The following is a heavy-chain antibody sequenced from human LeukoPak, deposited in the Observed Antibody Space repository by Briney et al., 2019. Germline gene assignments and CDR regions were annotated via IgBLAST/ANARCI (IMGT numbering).Heavy chain of an antibody. Sequence: TGGSLRLSCAASGFKIDDYAMDWIRQAPGKGLEWVSGISWNSGSVGYADSVKGRFTISRDNAKNSLYLQMNSLRAEDMALYYCEKLGGSFEYWGQGTLVTVSS. D-gene: IGHD3-16*01. CDR1: GFKIDDYA. CDR2: ISWNSGSV. J-gene: IGHJ4*02. V-gene: IGHV3-9*03. CDR3: EKLGGSFEY.